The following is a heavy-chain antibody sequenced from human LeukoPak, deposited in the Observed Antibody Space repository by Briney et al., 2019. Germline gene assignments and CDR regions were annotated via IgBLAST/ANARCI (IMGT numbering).Heavy chain of an antibody. CDR3: AKGQGGYENHNWFDP. Sequence: GGSLRLSCAASGFTFSSYAMSWVRQAPGKGLEWASAISGSGGSTYYADSVKGRFTISRDNSKNTLYLQMNSLRAEDTAVYYCAKGQGGYENHNWFDPWGQGTLVTVSS. D-gene: IGHD5-12*01. CDR2: ISGSGGST. V-gene: IGHV3-23*01. CDR1: GFTFSSYA. J-gene: IGHJ5*02.